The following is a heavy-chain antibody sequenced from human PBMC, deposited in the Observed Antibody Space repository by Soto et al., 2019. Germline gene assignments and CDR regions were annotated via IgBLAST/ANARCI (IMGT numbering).Heavy chain of an antibody. CDR1: GFTFSSYE. V-gene: IGHV3-48*03. D-gene: IGHD5-18*01. J-gene: IGHJ5*02. CDR2: ISSSGSTI. Sequence: EVQLVESGGGLVQPGGSLRLSCAASGFTFSSYEMNWVRQAPGKGLEWVSYISSSGSTIYYADSVKGRFTISRDNAKNSLYLQMNSLRAEDTAVYYCARGSRDTAMVTWGRLSWFDPWGQGTLVTVSS. CDR3: ARGSRDTAMVTWGRLSWFDP.